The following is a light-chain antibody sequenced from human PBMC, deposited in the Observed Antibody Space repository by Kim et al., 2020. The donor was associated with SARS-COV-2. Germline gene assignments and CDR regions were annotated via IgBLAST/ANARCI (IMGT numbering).Light chain of an antibody. CDR2: DAS. Sequence: DIQMTQSPSSLSASVGDRVTITCQASQDISNYLNWYQQKPGKAPKLLIYDASNLETGVPSRFSGSGSGTDFTFTISSLQPEDIATYYCQQYVNLPPVFGGGTKVDIK. CDR3: QQYVNLPPV. J-gene: IGKJ4*01. V-gene: IGKV1-33*01. CDR1: QDISNY.